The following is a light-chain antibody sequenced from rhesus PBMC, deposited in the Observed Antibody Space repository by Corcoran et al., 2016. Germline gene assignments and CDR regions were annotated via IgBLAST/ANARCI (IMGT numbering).Light chain of an antibody. CDR1: QGISNF. J-gene: IGKJ3*01. CDR3: RQHNTYPIFT. V-gene: IGKV1S14*01. Sequence: DIQMTQSPSSLSASVGDTVTIPCRASQGISNFLAWYQQRPGKAPKPLIYYASNLESGVPSRVSGGGSGTDFTLTISSLQPEDFGTYYGRQHNTYPIFTFGPGTKLDIK. CDR2: YAS.